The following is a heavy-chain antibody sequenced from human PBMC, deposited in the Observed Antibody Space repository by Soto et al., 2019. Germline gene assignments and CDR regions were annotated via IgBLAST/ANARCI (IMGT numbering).Heavy chain of an antibody. D-gene: IGHD6-13*01. CDR1: GGSISSSSYY. J-gene: IGHJ6*02. CDR3: ARVSEEESSPLLAAAGTDYYYGMDV. V-gene: IGHV4-39*01. CDR2: IYYSGST. Sequence: PSETLSLTCTVSGGSISSSSYYWGWIRQPPGKGLEWIGSIYYSGSTYYNPSLKSRVTISVDTSKNQFSLKLSSVTAADTAVYYCARVSEEESSPLLAAAGTDYYYGMDVWGQGTTVTVSS.